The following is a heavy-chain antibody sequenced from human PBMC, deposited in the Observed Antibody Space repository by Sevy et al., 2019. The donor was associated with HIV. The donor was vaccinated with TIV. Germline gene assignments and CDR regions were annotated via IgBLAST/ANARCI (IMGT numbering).Heavy chain of an antibody. CDR3: ARLRVSDFGDYRGPFDY. CDR2: LYYTGSA. V-gene: IGHV4-39*02. D-gene: IGHD4-17*01. CDR1: GGTISRSNYY. J-gene: IGHJ4*02. Sequence: SETLSLTCTVSGGTISRSNYYWAWIRQAPGKELEWIGSLYYTGSAYYNPSLKSRVTVSVDTSKSHFSLRLSSVTAADTAVYYCARLRVSDFGDYRGPFDYWGLRTLVTVSS.